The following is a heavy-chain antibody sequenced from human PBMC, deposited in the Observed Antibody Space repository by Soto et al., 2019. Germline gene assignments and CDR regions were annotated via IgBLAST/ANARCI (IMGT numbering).Heavy chain of an antibody. J-gene: IGHJ3*02. Sequence: GGSLRLSCAASGFTFSSYWMSWVRQAPGKGLEWVANIKQDGSEKYYVDSVKGRFTISRDNAKNSLYLQMNSLRAEDTAVYYCARGDYIWGSYRPVNAFDIWGQGTMVTVSS. CDR1: GFTFSSYW. CDR2: IKQDGSEK. CDR3: ARGDYIWGSYRPVNAFDI. V-gene: IGHV3-7*04. D-gene: IGHD3-16*02.